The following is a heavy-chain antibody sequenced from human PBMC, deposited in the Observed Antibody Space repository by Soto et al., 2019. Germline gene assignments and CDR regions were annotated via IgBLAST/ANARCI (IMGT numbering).Heavy chain of an antibody. D-gene: IGHD3-10*01. V-gene: IGHV1-18*01. J-gene: IGHJ4*02. CDR2: ISAHNGNT. CDR1: GYGFTTYG. CDR3: ARGRYGEY. Sequence: QVHLVQSGAEVKKPGASVKVSCKGSGYGFTTYGITWVRQAPGQGLEWMAWISAHNGNTNYAQKLQGRVNVTRDTSTSTAYMELRSLRSDDTDVYYCARGRYGEYWGQGALVTVSS.